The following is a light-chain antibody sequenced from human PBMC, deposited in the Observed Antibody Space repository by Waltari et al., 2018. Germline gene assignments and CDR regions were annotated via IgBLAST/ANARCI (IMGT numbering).Light chain of an antibody. CDR1: NIGSRS. V-gene: IGLV3-21*01. J-gene: IGLJ1*01. CDR2: HDS. CDR3: QVWDSSSDQHV. Sequence: SYVLTQPPSVSVAPGKTARIPCGGNNIGSRSVHWYQVRPGQAPVLVISHDSDRPSGIPERCSVSNSGNTATLTISRVEAGDEADFYCQVWDSSSDQHVFGTGTKVTVL.